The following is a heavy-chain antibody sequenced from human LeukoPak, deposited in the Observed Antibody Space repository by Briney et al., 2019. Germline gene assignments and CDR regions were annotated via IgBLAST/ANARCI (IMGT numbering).Heavy chain of an antibody. CDR1: GGSISSYY. J-gene: IGHJ5*02. Sequence: SETLSLTCTVSGGSISSYYWSWIRQPPGKGLEWIGYIYYSGSTNYNPSLKSRVTISVDTSKNQFSLKLSSVTAADTAVYYCARDGGSSWLSGYWFDHWGQGTLVTVSS. D-gene: IGHD6-13*01. CDR2: IYYSGST. V-gene: IGHV4-59*01. CDR3: ARDGGSSWLSGYWFDH.